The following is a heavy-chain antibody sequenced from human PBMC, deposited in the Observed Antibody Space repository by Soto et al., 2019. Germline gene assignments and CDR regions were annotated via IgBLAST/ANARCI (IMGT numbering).Heavy chain of an antibody. Sequence: PGGSLRLSCAASGITFNSYSMNWVRQAPGKGLEWVSTILVDGRTFYVDSVKGRFTISRDSSQNTVYLQMNSLTAGDTALYYCAKATATGGGAFDICGQGTLVT. D-gene: IGHD2-8*02. CDR3: AKATATGGGAFDI. CDR1: GITFNSYS. J-gene: IGHJ3*02. V-gene: IGHV3-23*01. CDR2: ILVDGRT.